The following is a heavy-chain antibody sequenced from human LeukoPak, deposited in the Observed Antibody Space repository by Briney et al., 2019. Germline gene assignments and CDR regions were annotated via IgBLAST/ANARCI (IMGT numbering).Heavy chain of an antibody. CDR1: GGSISGYY. CDR2: IYTSGST. Sequence: SATLSLTCTVSGGSISGYYWSWIRRPPGKGLEWMGRIYTSGSTTYNPSPKSRVIMSVDTSKNQFYMKMRSVTAADTDVYYCATENYYDSSGYYFSSTDAFDIWGQGTTVTVSS. V-gene: IGHV4-4*07. CDR3: ATENYYDSSGYYFSSTDAFDI. J-gene: IGHJ3*02. D-gene: IGHD3-22*01.